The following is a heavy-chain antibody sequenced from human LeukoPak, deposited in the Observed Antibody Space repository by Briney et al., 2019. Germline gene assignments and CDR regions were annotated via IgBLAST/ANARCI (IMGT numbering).Heavy chain of an antibody. J-gene: IGHJ4*02. V-gene: IGHV3-74*01. CDR1: GFTFKDSW. D-gene: IGHD1-26*01. CDR3: AKDLSVGATQNNY. Sequence: PGGSLRLSCQASGFTFKDSWMYWVRQAPGQGLLWVSRINGDGSDISYVDSVKGRFTISRDNSKNTLYLQMNSLRAEDTAVYYCAKDLSVGATQNNYWGQGTLVTVSS. CDR2: INGDGSDI.